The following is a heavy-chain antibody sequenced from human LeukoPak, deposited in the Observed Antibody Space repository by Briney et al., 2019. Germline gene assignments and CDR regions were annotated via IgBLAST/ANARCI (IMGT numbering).Heavy chain of an antibody. D-gene: IGHD5-24*01. Sequence: SETLSLTCTVSGDSINSDISYWGWIRQPPGKGLESIGSIYYSGSTYYNPSLMSRVTMSVDSSKNQFSLRLSSVTAADTAVYYCARGWAFDIWGQGTMVTVSS. CDR3: ARGWAFDI. CDR2: IYYSGST. CDR1: GDSINSDISY. J-gene: IGHJ3*02. V-gene: IGHV4-39*01.